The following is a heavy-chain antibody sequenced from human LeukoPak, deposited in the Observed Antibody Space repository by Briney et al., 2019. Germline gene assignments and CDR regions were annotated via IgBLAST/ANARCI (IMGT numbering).Heavy chain of an antibody. CDR1: GFTVSSNF. D-gene: IGHD3-9*01. CDR3: ALGLVTDY. CDR2: IYSGGST. V-gene: IGHV3-66*01. J-gene: IGHJ4*02. Sequence: KPGGSLRLSCAASGFTVSSNFTSWVRQAPGKGLEWVSVIYSGGSTYYADSVKGRFTISRDNSKNTLYLQMNSLRVEDTAVYYCALGLVTDYWGQGTLVTVSS.